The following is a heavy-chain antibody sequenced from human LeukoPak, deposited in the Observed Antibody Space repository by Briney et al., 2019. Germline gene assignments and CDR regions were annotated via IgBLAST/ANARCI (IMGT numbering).Heavy chain of an antibody. CDR2: IWFDGIRK. J-gene: IGHJ3*02. D-gene: IGHD3-22*01. CDR3: ARDLEDSSPFGAFDM. Sequence: PGRSLRLSCAASGFTFSNYGMHWVRQVPGKGLEWVAAIWFDGIRKYYADSVKGRLTISRDNSKNTLYLQMNSLRAEDTAVYYCARDLEDSSPFGAFDMWGQGTMDTVSS. CDR1: GFTFSNYG. V-gene: IGHV3-33*01.